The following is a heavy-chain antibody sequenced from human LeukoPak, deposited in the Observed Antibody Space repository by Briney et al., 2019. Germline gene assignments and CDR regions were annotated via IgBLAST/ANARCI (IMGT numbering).Heavy chain of an antibody. V-gene: IGHV3-11*05. CDR3: ARGHYGLDV. Sequence: GGSLRLSCAASGFTFSDHYMSWIRQAPGKGLEWVSYITNSGTYTNYPDSVRGRFTISRGNAKSSLYLQMNSLRPEDTAIYYCARGHYGLDVWGQGTTVTVSS. J-gene: IGHJ6*02. CDR2: ITNSGTYT. CDR1: GFTFSDHY.